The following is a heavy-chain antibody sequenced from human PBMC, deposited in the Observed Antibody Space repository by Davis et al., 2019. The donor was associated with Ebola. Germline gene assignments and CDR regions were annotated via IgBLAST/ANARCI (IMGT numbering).Heavy chain of an antibody. CDR1: GFTFSSYA. D-gene: IGHD3-3*01. V-gene: IGHV3-23*01. CDR3: AKDHLFGVVIPGNWFDP. Sequence: GESLKISCAASGFTFSSYAMSWVRQAPGKGLEWVSAISGSGGSTYYADSVKGRFTISRDNSKNTLYVQMNSLRAEDTAVYYCAKDHLFGVVIPGNWFDPWGQGTLVTVSS. CDR2: ISGSGGST. J-gene: IGHJ5*02.